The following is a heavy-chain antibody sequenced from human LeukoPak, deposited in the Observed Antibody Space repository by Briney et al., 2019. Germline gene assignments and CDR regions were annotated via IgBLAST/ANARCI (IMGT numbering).Heavy chain of an antibody. CDR2: IYYSGST. J-gene: IGHJ5*02. CDR1: GGSIRSYY. V-gene: IGHV4-59*12. D-gene: IGHD6-6*01. Sequence: SETLSLTCTVSGGSIRSYYWSWIRQPPGKGLEWIGYIYYSGSTNYNPSLKSRVTISVDTSKNQFSLKLSSVTAADTAVYYCARGGRIAARYWFDPWGQGTLVTVSS. CDR3: ARGGRIAARYWFDP.